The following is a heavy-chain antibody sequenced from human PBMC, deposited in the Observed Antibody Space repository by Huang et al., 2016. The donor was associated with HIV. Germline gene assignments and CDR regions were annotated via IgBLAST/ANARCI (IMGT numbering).Heavy chain of an antibody. J-gene: IGHJ5*02. V-gene: IGHV4-34*01. D-gene: IGHD2-2*01. CDR1: GDSLRGFF. Sequence: QVRLDQWGAGLLKPSETLTLTCAVYGDSLRGFFWSWIRQSPGRGLEWIGEITQSGRTNYNPSLKSRVTSAIDTSKKQFSRKWKSVTADDTSTYYCARGRGTSWSFFDTWGQGSFVTVSS. CDR2: ITQSGRT. CDR3: ARGRGTSWSFFDT.